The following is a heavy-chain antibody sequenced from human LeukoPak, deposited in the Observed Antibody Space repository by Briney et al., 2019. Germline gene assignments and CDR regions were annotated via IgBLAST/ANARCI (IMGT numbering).Heavy chain of an antibody. CDR3: TTDYYGSGSYPDAFDI. J-gene: IGHJ3*02. V-gene: IGHV3-15*01. D-gene: IGHD3-10*01. CDR2: IKSKTDGGIT. CDR1: GFTFSNAW. Sequence: NPGGSLRLSCAASGFTFSNAWMTWVRQAPGKGLEWVGRIKSKTDGGITDYAAPVKGRFTLSRDDSKNTLYLQMNSLKTEDTAVYYCTTDYYGSGSYPDAFDIWGRGTMVTVSS.